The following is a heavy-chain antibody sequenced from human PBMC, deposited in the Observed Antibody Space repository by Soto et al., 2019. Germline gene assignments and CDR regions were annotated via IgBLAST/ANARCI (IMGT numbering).Heavy chain of an antibody. CDR3: AGGDYDFWSGYYLGY. CDR1: GYTFTSYA. CDR2: INAGNGNT. V-gene: IGHV1-3*01. D-gene: IGHD3-3*01. J-gene: IGHJ4*02. Sequence: QVQLVQSGAEVKKPGASVKVSCKASGYTFTSYAMHWVRQAPGQRLEWMGWINAGNGNTKYSQKFQGRVTITRDTSASTAYMELSSLRSEDTAVYYCAGGDYDFWSGYYLGYWGQGTLVTVSS.